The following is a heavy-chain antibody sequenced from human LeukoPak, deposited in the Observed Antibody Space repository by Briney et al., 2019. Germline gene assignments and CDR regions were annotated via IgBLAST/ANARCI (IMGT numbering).Heavy chain of an antibody. V-gene: IGHV1-8*03. D-gene: IGHD1-26*01. CDR3: ARGLGWELHSDYFDY. J-gene: IGHJ4*02. CDR2: MNPNSGNT. Sequence: ASVKVSCKXSGYTFTSNDINWVRQATGQGLEWMGRMNPNSGNTGYAQKFQGRVTITRNTSISTAYMELSSLRSEDTAVYYCARGLGWELHSDYFDYWGQGTLVTVSS. CDR1: GYTFTSND.